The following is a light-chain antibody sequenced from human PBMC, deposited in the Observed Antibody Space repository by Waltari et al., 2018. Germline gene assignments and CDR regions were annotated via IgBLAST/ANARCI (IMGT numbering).Light chain of an antibody. J-gene: IGKJ1*01. CDR3: QHYDNWPPWT. CDR2: GVS. Sequence: EVVMTQSPATLSVSPGERATLSCRASENIGSRLAWYQQKPGQGPRLLMYGVSTRVTGIPARFSGSGSGTEFTLTISTLQSEDSAVYYCQHYDNWPPWTFGQGTKVEIK. V-gene: IGKV3-15*01. CDR1: ENIGSR.